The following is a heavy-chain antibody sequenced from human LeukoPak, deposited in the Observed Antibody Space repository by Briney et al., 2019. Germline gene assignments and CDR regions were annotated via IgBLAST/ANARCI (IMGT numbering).Heavy chain of an antibody. CDR3: ARDPGAFPYFFDS. J-gene: IGHJ4*02. CDR2: ISGDGVSP. CDR1: GFTFNNYA. Sequence: GGSLRLSCSASGFTFNNYALTWVRQTPGKGLECVSAISGDGVSPYYADSVRGRFTISRDNSKNTLYLQMNSLRVEDTAVYFCARDPGAFPYFFDSWGQGTLVTVSS. D-gene: IGHD4/OR15-4a*01. V-gene: IGHV3-23*01.